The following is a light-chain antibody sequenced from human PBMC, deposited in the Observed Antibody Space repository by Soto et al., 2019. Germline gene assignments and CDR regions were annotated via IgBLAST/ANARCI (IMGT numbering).Light chain of an antibody. CDR3: QQYYSTPWT. Sequence: DIVMTQSPDSLAVSMGERATINCKCSQSVLYSSNNKNYLAWYQQKPGQPPKLLIYWASTRESGVPDRFSGSGSGTDFTLTLSSLQVEDVAVYYCQQYYSTPWTFGQGTKVEIK. V-gene: IGKV4-1*01. J-gene: IGKJ1*01. CDR2: WAS. CDR1: QSVLYSSNNKNY.